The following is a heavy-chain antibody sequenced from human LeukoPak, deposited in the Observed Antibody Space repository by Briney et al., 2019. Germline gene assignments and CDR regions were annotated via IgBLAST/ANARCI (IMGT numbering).Heavy chain of an antibody. Sequence: PGGSLRLSCAASGFTFSSYWMHWVRQAPGKGLEWVSSISSSSSYIYYADSVKGQFTISRDNAKNTLYLQMNSLRAEDTAVYYCARGIVVVPAAQGGWFDPWGQGTLVTVSS. D-gene: IGHD2-2*01. CDR1: GFTFSSYW. V-gene: IGHV3-21*01. CDR3: ARGIVVVPAAQGGWFDP. CDR2: ISSSSSYI. J-gene: IGHJ5*02.